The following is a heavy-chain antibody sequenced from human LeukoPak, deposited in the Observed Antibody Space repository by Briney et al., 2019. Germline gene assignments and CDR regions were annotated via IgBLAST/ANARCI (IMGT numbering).Heavy chain of an antibody. CDR3: ASGITMVRGVKGYFDY. V-gene: IGHV1-46*03. J-gene: IGHJ4*02. D-gene: IGHD3-10*01. CDR2: INPSGGST. Sequence: ASVKVSCKASGYTFTSYYMHWVRQAPGQGLEWMGIINPSGGSTSYAQKFQGRVTMTRDTSTSTVYMELSRLRSEDTAVYYCASGITMVRGVKGYFDYWGQGTLVTVSS. CDR1: GYTFTSYY.